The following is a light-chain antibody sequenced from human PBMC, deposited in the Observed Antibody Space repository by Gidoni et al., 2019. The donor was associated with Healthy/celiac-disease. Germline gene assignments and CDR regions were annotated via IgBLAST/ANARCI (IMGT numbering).Light chain of an antibody. V-gene: IGLV1-47*01. J-gene: IGLJ1*01. Sequence: QSVLTQPPSASGTPGQRVTISCSGRSSNIGSNYVSWYQQPPGTAPKLLIYRNNQRPSGVPDRFSGSKSGTSASLAISGLRSEDEADYYCAAWDDSLSAYVFGTGTKVTVL. CDR1: SSNIGSNY. CDR3: AAWDDSLSAYV. CDR2: RNN.